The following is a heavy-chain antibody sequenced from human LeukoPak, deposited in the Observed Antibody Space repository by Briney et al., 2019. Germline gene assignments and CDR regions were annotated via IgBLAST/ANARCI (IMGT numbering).Heavy chain of an antibody. J-gene: IGHJ4*02. CDR3: AKTERDRYYFDS. V-gene: IGHV3-23*01. Sequence: GGSLRLSCAASGFTFSNYAMSWVRQAPGKGLEWVSISGSGDSTYYADSVKGRFTISRDNSKNTLYLQMSSLRADDTAVYYRAKTERDRYYFDSWGQGTLVTVSS. CDR1: GFTFSNYA. CDR2: ISGSGDST.